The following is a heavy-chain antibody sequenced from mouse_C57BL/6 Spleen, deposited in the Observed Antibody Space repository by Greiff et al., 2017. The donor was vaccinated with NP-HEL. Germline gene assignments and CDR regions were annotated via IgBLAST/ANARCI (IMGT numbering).Heavy chain of an antibody. J-gene: IGHJ3*01. CDR1: GYSITSGYY. CDR3: APLYYGYDGFAY. D-gene: IGHD2-2*01. Sequence: EVKLVESGPGLVKPSQSLSLTCSVTGYSITSGYYWNWIRQFPGNKLEWMGYISYDGSNNYNPSLKNRISITRDTSKNQFFLKLNSVTTEDTATYYFAPLYYGYDGFAYWGQGTLVTVSA. CDR2: ISYDGSN. V-gene: IGHV3-6*01.